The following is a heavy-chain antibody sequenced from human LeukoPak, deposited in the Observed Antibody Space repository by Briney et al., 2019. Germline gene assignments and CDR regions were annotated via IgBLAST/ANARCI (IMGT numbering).Heavy chain of an antibody. V-gene: IGHV4-31*03. CDR3: ARGGIEWFDP. D-gene: IGHD2-15*01. Sequence: PSETLSLTCTVSGGSISSGGYYWSWIRQHPGKGLEWIGYIYYSGSTYYNPSLKSRVTISVDTSKNQFPLKLSSVTAADTAVYYCARGGIEWFDPWGQGTLVTVSS. CDR2: IYYSGST. CDR1: GGSISSGGYY. J-gene: IGHJ5*02.